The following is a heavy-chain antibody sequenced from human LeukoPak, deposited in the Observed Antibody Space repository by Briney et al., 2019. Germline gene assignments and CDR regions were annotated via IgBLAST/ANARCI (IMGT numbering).Heavy chain of an antibody. V-gene: IGHV4-39*01. J-gene: IGHJ3*02. D-gene: IGHD3-10*01. CDR2: IYYSGST. CDR1: GGSISSSSYY. Sequence: SETLSLTCTVSGGSISSSSYYWGWIRQPPGKGLEWIGSIYYSGSTYYNPSLKSRVTISVDTSKNQFSLKLSSVTAADTAVYYCANVLLWFGELLWAFDIWGQGTMVTVSS. CDR3: ANVLLWFGELLWAFDI.